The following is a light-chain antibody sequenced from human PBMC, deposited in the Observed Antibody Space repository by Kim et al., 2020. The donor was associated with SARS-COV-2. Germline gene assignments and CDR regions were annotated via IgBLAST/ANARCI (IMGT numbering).Light chain of an antibody. J-gene: IGLJ3*02. CDR1: NIGRKS. V-gene: IGLV3-21*04. CDR3: QVWDSSSDHWV. CDR2: YDS. Sequence: AQGKTARITCGGNNIGRKSVHWYQQKPGQAPVLVIYYDSDRPSGIPERFSGSNSGNTATLTISRVEAGDEADYYCQVWDSSSDHWVFGGGTKLTVL.